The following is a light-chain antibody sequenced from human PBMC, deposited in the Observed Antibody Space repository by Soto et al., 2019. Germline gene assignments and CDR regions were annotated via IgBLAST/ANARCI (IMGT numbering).Light chain of an antibody. J-gene: IGLJ2*01. CDR2: KVN. CDR3: LLFYGGVHI. V-gene: IGLV7-43*01. CDR1: TGAVTSDYF. Sequence: QTVVTQEPSLTVSPGGTVTLTCACSTGAVTSDYFPNWFQQKPGQAPRALIYKVNNRHSWTPARFSGSLLGGKAALTLSAVHPEDEADYYCLLFYGGVHIFGGGTKLTVL.